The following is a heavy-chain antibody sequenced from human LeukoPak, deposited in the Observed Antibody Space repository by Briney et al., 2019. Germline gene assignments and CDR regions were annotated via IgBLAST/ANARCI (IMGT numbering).Heavy chain of an antibody. Sequence: GASVKVSYKASGYTFTSHGITWVRQAPGQGLEWMGWINPYNGNTNYAQKLQGRVTMTTDTSTSTAYMELRSLRSDDTAVYYCARVAAGDYFDYWGQGTLVTVSS. J-gene: IGHJ4*02. CDR2: INPYNGNT. CDR1: GYTFTSHG. CDR3: ARVAAGDYFDY. V-gene: IGHV1-18*04. D-gene: IGHD6-13*01.